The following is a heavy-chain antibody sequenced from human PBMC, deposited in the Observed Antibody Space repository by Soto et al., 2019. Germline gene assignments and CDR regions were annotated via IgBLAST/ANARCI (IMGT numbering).Heavy chain of an antibody. CDR1: GFTFGDYA. CDR2: IKSKTYGGTA. J-gene: IGHJ4*02. V-gene: IGHV3-49*04. D-gene: IGHD3-22*01. Sequence: PGGSLRLSCTASGFTFGDYAMSWVRQAPGKGLEWVGFIKSKTYGGTAEYAASVRGRFTISRDDSNSIAYLQMNSLETEDTAVYYCTRGGYYDTNGHSYYFDYWGQGTLVTVSS. CDR3: TRGGYYDTNGHSYYFDY.